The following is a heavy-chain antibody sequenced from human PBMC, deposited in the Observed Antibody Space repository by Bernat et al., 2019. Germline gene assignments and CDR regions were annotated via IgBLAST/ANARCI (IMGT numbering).Heavy chain of an antibody. CDR1: GGTFSSYA. Sequence: QVQLVQSGAEVKKPGSSVKVSCKASGGTFSSYAISWVRQAPGQGLEWMGGIIPIFGTANYAQKFQGRVTITADESTSTAYMELSSLRAEEPAGYYCARELGAVAGTGGGSGYFDYWGQGTLVTVSS. D-gene: IGHD6-19*01. J-gene: IGHJ4*02. CDR2: IIPIFGTA. CDR3: ARELGAVAGTGGGSGYFDY. V-gene: IGHV1-69*01.